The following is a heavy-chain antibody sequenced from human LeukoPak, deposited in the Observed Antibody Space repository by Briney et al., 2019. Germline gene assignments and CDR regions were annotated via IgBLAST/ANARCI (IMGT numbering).Heavy chain of an antibody. V-gene: IGHV3-33*01. D-gene: IGHD3-22*01. Sequence: GGSLRLSCAASGFTFSRDGMHWVCMGPVQGLELEGFVAFDVSIENYADPAKGRFTISTDNSNNKLWLQMIILRAEDTDGYCCARFTVGDSSGYYDYWGQGTLVTVSS. CDR3: ARFTVGDSSGYYDY. J-gene: IGHJ4*02. CDR2: VAFDVSIE. CDR1: GFTFSRDG.